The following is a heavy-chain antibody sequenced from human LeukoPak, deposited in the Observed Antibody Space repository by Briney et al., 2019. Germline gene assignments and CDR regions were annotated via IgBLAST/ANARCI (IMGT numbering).Heavy chain of an antibody. Sequence: PGGSLRLSCVASGFTFSSSWMSWVRRAPGKGLEWVANIKQDGTEEYYVDSVRGRFGISKDNAKNSLYLQMNSLRAEDTAVYYCARDPCHGTLDYWGQGALVTVSS. CDR2: IKQDGTEE. J-gene: IGHJ4*02. V-gene: IGHV3-7*03. CDR1: GFTFSSSW. CDR3: ARDPCHGTLDY. D-gene: IGHD2-2*01.